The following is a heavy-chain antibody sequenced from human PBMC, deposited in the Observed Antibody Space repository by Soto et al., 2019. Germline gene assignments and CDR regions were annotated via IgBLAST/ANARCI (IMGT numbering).Heavy chain of an antibody. V-gene: IGHV7-4-1*01. CDR3: ARDGSYDILTGYYLWGYYYYGMDV. D-gene: IGHD3-9*01. CDR1: GYTFTSYA. Sequence: GASVKASCKASGYTFTSYAMNWVRQAPGQGLEWMGWINTNTGNPTYAQGFTGRFVFSLDTSVSTAYLQICSLKAEDTAVYYCARDGSYDILTGYYLWGYYYYGMDVWGQGTTVTVSS. J-gene: IGHJ6*02. CDR2: INTNTGNP.